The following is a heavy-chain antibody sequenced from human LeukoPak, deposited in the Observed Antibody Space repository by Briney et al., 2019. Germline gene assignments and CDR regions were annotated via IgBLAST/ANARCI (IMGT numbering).Heavy chain of an antibody. V-gene: IGHV3-21*01. D-gene: IGHD3-22*01. CDR2: ISSSSSYI. J-gene: IGHJ4*02. CDR3: ARVKYYYDSSGGY. CDR1: GFTFSSYD. Sequence: GASLRLSCAASGFTFSSYDMNWVRQAPGKGLELVSSISSSSSYIYYADSVKGRFTISRDNAKNSLYLQMNSLRAEDTAAYYCARVKYYYDSSGGYWGQGTLVTVSS.